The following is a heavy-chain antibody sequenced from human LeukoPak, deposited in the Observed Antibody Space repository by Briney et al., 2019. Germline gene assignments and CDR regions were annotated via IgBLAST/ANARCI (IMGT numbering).Heavy chain of an antibody. CDR3: ARDYLIAAAGSDY. Sequence: ASVKVSCKASGYTFTGYYMHWVRQAPGQGLEWMGWINPNSGGTNYAQKFQGRVTMTRDTFISTAYMELSRLRSDDTAVYYCARDYLIAAAGSDYWGQGTLVTVSS. V-gene: IGHV1-2*02. CDR1: GYTFTGYY. CDR2: INPNSGGT. J-gene: IGHJ4*02. D-gene: IGHD6-13*01.